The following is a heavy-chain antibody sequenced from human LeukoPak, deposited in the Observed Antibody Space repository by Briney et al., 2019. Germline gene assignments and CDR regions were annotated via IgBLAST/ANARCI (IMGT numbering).Heavy chain of an antibody. CDR1: GFTFSNYD. CDR2: ISYDGSTK. V-gene: IGHV3-30-3*01. J-gene: IGHJ4*02. Sequence: GRSLRLSCAASGFTFSNYDMYWVRQAPGKGLEWVAIISYDGSTKYYADSVKGRFTIYRDNSKNTLYLQMNSLRAEDTAVYYCVKDGDYSNGAFEYWGQGTLVTVSS. CDR3: VKDGDYSNGAFEY. D-gene: IGHD4-11*01.